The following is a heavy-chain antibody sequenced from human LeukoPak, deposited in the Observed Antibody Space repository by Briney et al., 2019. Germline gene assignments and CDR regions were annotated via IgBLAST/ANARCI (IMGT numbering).Heavy chain of an antibody. V-gene: IGHV1-69*04. CDR3: ARDSWYGNWFDP. D-gene: IGHD6-13*01. J-gene: IGHJ5*02. CDR2: IIPILGIA. CDR1: GGTFGSYA. Sequence: GASVKVSCKASGGTFGSYAISWVRQAPGQGLEWMGRIIPILGIANYAQKFQGRVTITADKSTSTAYMELSSLRSEDTAVYYCARDSWYGNWFDPWGQGTLVTVSS.